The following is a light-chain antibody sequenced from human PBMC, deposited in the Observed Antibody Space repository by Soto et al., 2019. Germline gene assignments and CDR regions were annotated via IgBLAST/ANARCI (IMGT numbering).Light chain of an antibody. CDR3: ASFSTYRIYV. CDR1: SSDIGIYNY. Sequence: QSVLTQPASVSGSPGQSITISCTGTSSDIGIYNYVSWYQQHPGKAPKLIICDVSNRPSGVSRRFSGSTSGNTASLTISGHPGEVEDDYYVASFSTYRIYVFGAGTKVTVL. J-gene: IGLJ1*01. V-gene: IGLV2-14*03. CDR2: DVS.